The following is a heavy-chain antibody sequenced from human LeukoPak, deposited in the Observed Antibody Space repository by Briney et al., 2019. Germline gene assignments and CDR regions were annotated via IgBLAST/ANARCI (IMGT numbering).Heavy chain of an antibody. D-gene: IGHD3-9*01. CDR1: GFTFSSYA. CDR2: ISYDGSNK. Sequence: GGSLRLSCAASGFTFSSYAMHWVRQAPGKGLEWVAVISYDGSNKYYADSVKGRLTISRDNSKNTLYLQMNSLRAEDTAVYYCARVTSVLRYFDWPEYYFDYWGQGTLVTVSS. V-gene: IGHV3-30*04. CDR3: ARVTSVLRYFDWPEYYFDY. J-gene: IGHJ4*02.